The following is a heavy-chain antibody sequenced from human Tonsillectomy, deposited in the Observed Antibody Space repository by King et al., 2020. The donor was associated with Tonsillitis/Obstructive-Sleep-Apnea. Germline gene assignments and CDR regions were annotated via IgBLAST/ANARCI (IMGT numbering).Heavy chain of an antibody. CDR3: ARRHSVTVVPFDY. CDR1: GGSFSGHY. J-gene: IGHJ4*02. D-gene: IGHD1-20*01. Sequence: HVQLQQWGAGLLKPSETLSLTCAVYGGSFSGHYWSWIRQPPEKGLEWIAEINHRGSSNYNPSLKSRVTISVDTSKNQFSLNLSSVTAADTAVYYCARRHSVTVVPFDYWGQGTLLTVSS. CDR2: INHRGSS. V-gene: IGHV4-34*01.